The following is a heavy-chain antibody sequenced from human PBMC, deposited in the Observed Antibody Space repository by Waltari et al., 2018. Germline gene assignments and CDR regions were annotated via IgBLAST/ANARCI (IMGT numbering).Heavy chain of an antibody. CDR2: INHSGST. Sequence: QVQLQQWGAGLLKPSETLSLTCAVYGGSFSGYYWSWIRQPPGTGLGWIGEINHSGSTNYNPSLKSRVTISVDTSKNQFSLKLSSVTAADTAVYYCARGQQGGPVAGRGYYYYGMDVWGQGTTVTVSS. V-gene: IGHV4-34*01. CDR3: ARGQQGGPVAGRGYYYYGMDV. D-gene: IGHD6-19*01. CDR1: GGSFSGYY. J-gene: IGHJ6*02.